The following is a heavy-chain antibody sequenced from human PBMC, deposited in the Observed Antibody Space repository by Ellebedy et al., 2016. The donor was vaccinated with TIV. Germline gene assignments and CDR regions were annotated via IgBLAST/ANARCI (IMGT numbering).Heavy chain of an antibody. V-gene: IGHV6-1*01. CDR2: TYYRSKWNN. J-gene: IGHJ6*02. Sequence: SETLSLTCTVSGGSIGASYWNWIRQSPSRGLEWLGRTYYRSKWNNDYAVSLKSRITINPDTSKNLFSLQLNSVTPEDTAVYYCARGWFGSGMGVWGQGTTVTVSS. CDR3: ARGWFGSGMGV. CDR1: GGSIGASY. D-gene: IGHD3-10*01.